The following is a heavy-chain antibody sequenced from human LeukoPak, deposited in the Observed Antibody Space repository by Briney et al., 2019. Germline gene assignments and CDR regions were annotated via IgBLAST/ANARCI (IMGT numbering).Heavy chain of an antibody. J-gene: IGHJ6*04. Sequence: GGSLRLSCAASGFTFSDYYMSWIRQAPGKGLEWVSYISSSSSYTNYADSVKGRFTISRDNAKNSLYLQMNSLRAEDTAVYYCARSSSSWLSHLYYYGMDVWGKGTTVTVPS. D-gene: IGHD6-13*01. V-gene: IGHV3-11*06. CDR1: GFTFSDYY. CDR2: ISSSSSYT. CDR3: ARSSSSWLSHLYYYGMDV.